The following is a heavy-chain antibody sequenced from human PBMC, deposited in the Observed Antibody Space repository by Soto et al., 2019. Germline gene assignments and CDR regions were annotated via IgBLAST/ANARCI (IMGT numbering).Heavy chain of an antibody. V-gene: IGHV3-33*06. CDR1: GFDFTTYA. CDR3: TKATFDV. CDR2: IWFDGIKE. Sequence: GGSLRLSCAVTGFDFTTYAMHWVRQTPDKGLEWVAIIWFDGIKELYAESVRGRFTISIDTSKNKVFLQMNNVRAEDTALYYCTKATFDVWGQGTTVTVSS. J-gene: IGHJ6*02.